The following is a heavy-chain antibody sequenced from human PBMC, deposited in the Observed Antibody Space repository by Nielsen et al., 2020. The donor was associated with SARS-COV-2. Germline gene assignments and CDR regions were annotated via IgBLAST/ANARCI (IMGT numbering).Heavy chain of an antibody. Sequence: GESLKISCAASGFTFDDYGMSWVRQAPGKGLEWVSGINWNGGSTGYADSVKGRFTISRDNAKNSLYLQMNSLRVEDTALYYCARGPIAADHWGQGTLVTVSS. J-gene: IGHJ5*02. D-gene: IGHD6-13*01. CDR3: ARGPIAADH. CDR2: INWNGGST. V-gene: IGHV3-20*04. CDR1: GFTFDDYG.